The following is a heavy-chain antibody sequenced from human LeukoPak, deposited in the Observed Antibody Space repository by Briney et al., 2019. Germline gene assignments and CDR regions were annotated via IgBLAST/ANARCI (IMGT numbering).Heavy chain of an antibody. CDR2: INPSGGST. J-gene: IGHJ4*02. Sequence: ASVKVSCKASGYTFTSYGILWVRQAPGQGLEWMGIINPSGGSTTYAQKFRGRLTMTRDMSTSTVYMELSSLRSEDTAVYYCARGSRPVYNLLTGKRYFDYWGQGTLLTVSS. CDR3: ARGSRPVYNLLTGKRYFDY. D-gene: IGHD3-9*01. V-gene: IGHV1-46*01. CDR1: GYTFTSYG.